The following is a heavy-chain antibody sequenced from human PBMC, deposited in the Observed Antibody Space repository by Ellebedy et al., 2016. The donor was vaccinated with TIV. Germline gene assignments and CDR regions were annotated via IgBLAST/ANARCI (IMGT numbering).Heavy chain of an antibody. D-gene: IGHD6-13*01. CDR2: ISGSGGST. Sequence: PGGSLRLSCAASGFTFSSYGMHWVRQAPGKGLEWVSAISGSGGSTYYADSVKGRFTISRDNSKNTLYLQMNSLRAEDTAVYYCASLGIAAAGTQGDYWGQGTLVTVSS. J-gene: IGHJ4*02. CDR3: ASLGIAAAGTQGDY. CDR1: GFTFSSYG. V-gene: IGHV3-23*01.